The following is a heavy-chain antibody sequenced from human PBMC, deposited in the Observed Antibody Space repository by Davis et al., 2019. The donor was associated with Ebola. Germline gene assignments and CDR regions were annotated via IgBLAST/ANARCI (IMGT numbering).Heavy chain of an antibody. V-gene: IGHV1-18*01. CDR3: ARDPQDTAMVIYYYYYGMDV. D-gene: IGHD5-18*01. CDR2: ISAYNGNT. Sequence: ASVKVSCKASGYTFTSYAMNWVRQAPGQGLEWMGWISAYNGNTNYAQKLQGRVTMTTDTSASTAYMELSSLRSEDTAVYYCARDPQDTAMVIYYYYYGMDVWGQGTTVTVSS. CDR1: GYTFTSYA. J-gene: IGHJ6*02.